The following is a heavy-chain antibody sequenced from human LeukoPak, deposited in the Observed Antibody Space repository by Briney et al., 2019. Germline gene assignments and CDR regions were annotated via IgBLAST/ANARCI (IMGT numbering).Heavy chain of an antibody. Sequence: PGGSLRLSCVVSGSTFSNYWIHWVRHAPGKGLVWVSRINTDGSDTSYVDSVRGRFTVSRDNAKNTLYLQMNSLRSEDTAVYYCARRGEDGFGYRYWGQGTMVTVSS. CDR3: ARRGEDGFGYRY. V-gene: IGHV3-74*01. CDR2: INTDGSDT. J-gene: IGHJ4*02. CDR1: GSTFSNYW. D-gene: IGHD5-12*01.